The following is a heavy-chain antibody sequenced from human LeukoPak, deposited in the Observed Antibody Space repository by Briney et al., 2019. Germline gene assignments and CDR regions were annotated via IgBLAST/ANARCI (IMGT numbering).Heavy chain of an antibody. CDR1: GYTFTNYY. J-gene: IGHJ4*02. CDR3: ARDFGGTGFDS. D-gene: IGHD3-16*01. CDR2: VNPGSGST. Sequence: ASVRASCKASGYTFTNYYMHWLRQAPGQGLEWMGIVNPGSGSTTYAQKFQGRVTMSRDTSTSTVYMDLGSLRSEDTAIYYCARDFGGTGFDSRGQGTLVTVSS. V-gene: IGHV1-46*01.